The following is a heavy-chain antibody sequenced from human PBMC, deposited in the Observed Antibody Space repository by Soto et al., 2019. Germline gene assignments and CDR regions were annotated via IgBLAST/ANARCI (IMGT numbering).Heavy chain of an antibody. Sequence: KGLEWMGRIDHSDSYTNYSPSFQGHVTIAADKSISTAYLQWSSLKASDTAMYYCARRLDAPDYYYHYGMAVWRHGTTVIVSS. D-gene: IGHD6-25*01. V-gene: IGHV5-10-1*01. J-gene: IGHJ6*01. CDR3: ARRLDAPDYYYHYGMAV. CDR2: IDHSDSYT.